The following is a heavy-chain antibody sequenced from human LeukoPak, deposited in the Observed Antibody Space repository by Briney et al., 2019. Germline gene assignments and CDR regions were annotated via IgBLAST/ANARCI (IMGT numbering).Heavy chain of an antibody. D-gene: IGHD3-22*01. V-gene: IGHV3-53*01. Sequence: GGSLRLFCAASGFTVSSNHMSGLRQAPGKGLVWVSVIYSGGSTYYAGSVKGRFTISRDNSKTTLYLQMNSLRAEDTAVYYCARHTPRPYYYDSSGYRPDFDYWGQGTLVTVSS. CDR2: IYSGGST. CDR1: GFTVSSNH. J-gene: IGHJ4*02. CDR3: ARHTPRPYYYDSSGYRPDFDY.